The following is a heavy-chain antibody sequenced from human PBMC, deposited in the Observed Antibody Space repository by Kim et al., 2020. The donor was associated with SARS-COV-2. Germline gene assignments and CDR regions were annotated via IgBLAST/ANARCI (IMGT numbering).Heavy chain of an antibody. CDR2: INAGNGNT. V-gene: IGHV1-3*01. J-gene: IGHJ4*02. D-gene: IGHD3-9*01. CDR3: ARDNLVWSYDF. CDR1: GYSFSDYA. Sequence: ASVKVSCKASGYSFSDYALYWVRQAPGQRLEWMGWINAGNGNTKYSQKFQGSVTITRDTSANTAYLELSSLRSEDTAVYYCARDNLVWSYDFRCQGTLVTVSS.